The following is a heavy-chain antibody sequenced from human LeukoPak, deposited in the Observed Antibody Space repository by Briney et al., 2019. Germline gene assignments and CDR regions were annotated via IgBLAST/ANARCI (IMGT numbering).Heavy chain of an antibody. V-gene: IGHV3-21*01. D-gene: IGHD2-2*01. CDR1: GFIFSTYN. Sequence: GGSLRLSCSASGFIFSTYNMIWVRQAPRKGLEWVSAISPSSGYKYYEDSVKGRFTISRDNAKNSLYLLMDNLRVEDTALYYCAREGPHCSSTSCYLDSWGQGVLVTVPS. CDR3: AREGPHCSSTSCYLDS. J-gene: IGHJ4*02. CDR2: ISPSSGYK.